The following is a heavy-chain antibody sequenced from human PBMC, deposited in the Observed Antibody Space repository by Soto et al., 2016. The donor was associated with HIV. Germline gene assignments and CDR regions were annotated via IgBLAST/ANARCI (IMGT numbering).Heavy chain of an antibody. CDR3: ARDPPPTYGSRYGMDV. CDR1: GFTFSNYS. V-gene: IGHV3-21*04. Sequence: EVQLVESGGGLVKPGGSLRLSCAASGFTFSNYSMNWIRQAPGKGLEWISSIIYRDSDTYYLGSVKGRFIISRDSAKNSVSLQMNSLRAEDTAVYYCARDPPPTYGSRYGMDVWGRGTTVTVSS. D-gene: IGHD6-13*01. CDR2: IIYRDSDT. J-gene: IGHJ6*02.